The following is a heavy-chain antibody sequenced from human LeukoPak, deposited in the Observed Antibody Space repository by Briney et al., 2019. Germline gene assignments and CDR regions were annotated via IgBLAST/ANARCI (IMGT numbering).Heavy chain of an antibody. V-gene: IGHV3-21*01. Sequence: GGSLRLSCAASGFTFSSYSMNWVRQAPGKGLEWVSSNSTSSSYIYYADSVKGRFTISRDNAKNSLYLQMNSLRAEDTAVYYCARDRYSYGSDLDYWGQGTLVTVSS. CDR3: ARDRYSYGSDLDY. CDR2: NSTSSSYI. J-gene: IGHJ4*02. CDR1: GFTFSSYS. D-gene: IGHD5-18*01.